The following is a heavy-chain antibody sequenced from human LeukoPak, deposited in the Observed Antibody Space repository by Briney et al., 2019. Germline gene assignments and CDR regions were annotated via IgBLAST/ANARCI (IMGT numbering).Heavy chain of an antibody. J-gene: IGHJ4*02. CDR3: ARDTGSMAARFFDY. CDR2: IYSGGST. V-gene: IGHV3-53*01. D-gene: IGHD2-8*02. CDR1: GFTVSTNY. Sequence: GGSLRLSCVASGFTVSTNYMSWVRQAPGKGLEWVSVIYSGGSTYYADSVKGRFTISRDKSKNTLYLQMNSLRAEDTAAYYCARDTGSMAARFFDYWGQGTLVTVSS.